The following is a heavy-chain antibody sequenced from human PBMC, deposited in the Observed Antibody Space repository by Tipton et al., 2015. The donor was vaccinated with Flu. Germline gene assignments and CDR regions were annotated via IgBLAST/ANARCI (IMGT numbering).Heavy chain of an antibody. V-gene: IGHV3-48*03. D-gene: IGHD3-10*01. CDR3: AREGALWFGELGY. J-gene: IGHJ4*02. CDR2: ISSSGSTI. Sequence: SLRLSCAASGFTFSSYEMNWVRQAPGKGLEWVSYISSSGSTIYYADSVKGRFTISRDNAKNSLYLQMNSLRAEDTAVYYCAREGALWFGELGYWGQGTLVTVSS. CDR1: GFTFSSYE.